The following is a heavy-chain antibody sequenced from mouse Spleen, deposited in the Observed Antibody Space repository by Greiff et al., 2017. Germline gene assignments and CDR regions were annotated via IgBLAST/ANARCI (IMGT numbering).Heavy chain of an antibody. Sequence: VQLQQPGAELVKPGASVKMSCKASGYTFTSYWITWVKQRPGQGLEWIGDIYPGSGSTNYNEKFKSKATLTVDTSSSTAYMQLSSLTSEDSAVYYFARSWAGNSYWYFDVWGAGTTVTVSS. V-gene: IGHV1-55*01. CDR2: IYPGSGST. CDR1: GYTFTSYW. D-gene: IGHD2-1*01. CDR3: ARSWAGNSYWYFDV. J-gene: IGHJ1*01.